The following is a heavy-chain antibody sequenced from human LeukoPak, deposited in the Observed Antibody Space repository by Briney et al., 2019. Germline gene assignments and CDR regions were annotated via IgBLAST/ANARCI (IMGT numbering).Heavy chain of an antibody. CDR3: AKGEMATIWGVFDY. D-gene: IGHD5-24*01. Sequence: GGSLRLSCAASGFTFSSYGMHWVRQAPGKGLEWVAVISYDGSNKYYADSVKGRFTISRDNSKNTLYLQMNSLRAEDTAAYYCAKGEMATIWGVFDYWGQGTLVTVSS. V-gene: IGHV3-30*18. CDR2: ISYDGSNK. CDR1: GFTFSSYG. J-gene: IGHJ4*02.